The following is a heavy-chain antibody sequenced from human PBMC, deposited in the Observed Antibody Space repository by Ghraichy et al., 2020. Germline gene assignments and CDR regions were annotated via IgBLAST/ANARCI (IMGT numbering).Heavy chain of an antibody. J-gene: IGHJ4*02. V-gene: IGHV3-74*01. D-gene: IGHD4-23*01. Sequence: GESLNISCAVSGFSFSSYWMHWVRQPPGKGLVWVSRISSDGTGTNYADSVKGRFTISRDNAKNTFYLQMNSLRVEDTAVYFCAREYGGKVDFWGQGTLVTVSS. CDR2: ISSDGTGT. CDR1: GFSFSSYW. CDR3: AREYGGKVDF.